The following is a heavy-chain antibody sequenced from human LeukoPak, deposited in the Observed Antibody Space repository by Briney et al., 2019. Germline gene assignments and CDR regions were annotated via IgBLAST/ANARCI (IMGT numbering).Heavy chain of an antibody. V-gene: IGHV4-4*07. CDR1: GVSISSYY. D-gene: IGHD3-3*01. Sequence: SETLSLTCTVSGVSISSYYWSWIRQPAGKGLEWIGRIYTSGSTNYNPSLKSRVTMSVDTSKNQFSLKLSSVTAADTAVYYCARLNLLSVTVFGVVKRNYYYMVVWGKGTTVAVSS. CDR2: IYTSGST. CDR3: ARLNLLSVTVFGVVKRNYYYMVV. J-gene: IGHJ6*03.